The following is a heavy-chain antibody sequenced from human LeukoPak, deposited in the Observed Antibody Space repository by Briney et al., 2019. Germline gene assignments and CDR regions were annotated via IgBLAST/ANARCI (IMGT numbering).Heavy chain of an antibody. CDR1: GGSISSDTYF. D-gene: IGHD3-22*01. CDR3: ARFRTDDTSGYYGGSFDY. J-gene: IGHJ4*02. CDR2: ISSTGRT. Sequence: SETLSLTCTVSGGSISSDTYFWSWIRQPAGTGLEWIGRISSTGRTDYNPSLTSRVTISVDTSKNQFSLKLSSVTAADTAVYYCARFRTDDTSGYYGGSFDYWGQGTLVTVSS. V-gene: IGHV4-61*02.